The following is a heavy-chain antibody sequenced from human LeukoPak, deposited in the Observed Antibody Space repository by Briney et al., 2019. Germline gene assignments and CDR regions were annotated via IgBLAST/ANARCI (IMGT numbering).Heavy chain of an antibody. CDR3: ARGRGLYCCSTSCSSFDY. CDR1: GFTFSSYA. Sequence: GGSLRLSCAASGFTFSSYAMHWVRQAPGKGLEYVSAISSNGGSTYYANYVKGRFTISRDNSKNTLYLQMGSLRAEDMAVYYCARGRGLYCCSTSCSSFDYWGQGTLVSVSS. CDR2: ISSNGGST. J-gene: IGHJ4*02. D-gene: IGHD2-2*01. V-gene: IGHV3-64*01.